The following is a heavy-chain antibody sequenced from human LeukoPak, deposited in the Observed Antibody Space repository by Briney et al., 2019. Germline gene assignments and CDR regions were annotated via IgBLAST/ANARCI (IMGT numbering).Heavy chain of an antibody. Sequence: PSETLSLTCTVSGGSISSSSYYWGWIRQPPGKGLEWIGSIYYSGSTYYNPSLKSRVTISVDTSKNQFSLKLSSVTAADTAVYYCASYSGVFDYWGQGTLVTVSS. J-gene: IGHJ4*02. CDR2: IYYSGST. D-gene: IGHD2-15*01. V-gene: IGHV4-39*07. CDR3: ASYSGVFDY. CDR1: GGSISSSSYY.